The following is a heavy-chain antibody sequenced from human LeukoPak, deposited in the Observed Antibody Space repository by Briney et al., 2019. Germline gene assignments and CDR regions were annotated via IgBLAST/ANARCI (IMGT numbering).Heavy chain of an antibody. CDR1: GGSFSGYY. D-gene: IGHD6-19*01. Sequence: PSETLSLTCAVYGGSFSGYYWSWIRQPPGKGLEWIGEINHSGSTNYNPSLESRVTISVDTSKNQFSLKLSSVTAADTAVYYCARVMHSSGWYFDYWGQGTLVTVSS. J-gene: IGHJ4*02. V-gene: IGHV4-34*01. CDR2: INHSGST. CDR3: ARVMHSSGWYFDY.